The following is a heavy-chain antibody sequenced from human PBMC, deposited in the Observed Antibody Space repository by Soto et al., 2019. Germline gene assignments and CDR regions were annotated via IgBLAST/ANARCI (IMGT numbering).Heavy chain of an antibody. J-gene: IGHJ4*02. CDR1: SGSFSGYY. Sequence: LSLTCAIYSGSFSGYYWSWIRQPPGKGLEWIGEISQSVNTNYSPSLKSRVSISIDTSKKQFSLNLASVSAADTAVYYCARAPKVSGSSQTRPDFWGQGTLVTVSS. D-gene: IGHD6-6*01. CDR3: ARAPKVSGSSQTRPDF. CDR2: ISQSVNT. V-gene: IGHV4-34*01.